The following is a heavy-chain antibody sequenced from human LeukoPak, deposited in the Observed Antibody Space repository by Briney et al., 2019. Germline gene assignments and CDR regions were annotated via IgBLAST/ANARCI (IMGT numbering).Heavy chain of an antibody. D-gene: IGHD2-15*01. CDR1: GVSFSGYY. V-gene: IGHV4-34*01. CDR3: ATADPSYYYYGMDV. J-gene: IGHJ6*02. Sequence: SQTLSLTCAVYGVSFSGYYWSWIRQPPGKGLEWIGEINHSGSTNYNPSLKSRVTISVDTSKNQFSLKLSSVTAADTAVYYCATADPSYYYYGMDVWGQGTTVTVSS. CDR2: INHSGST.